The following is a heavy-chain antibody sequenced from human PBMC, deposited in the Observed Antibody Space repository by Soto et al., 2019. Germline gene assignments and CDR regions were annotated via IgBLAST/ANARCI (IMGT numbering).Heavy chain of an antibody. CDR1: GFTFSNAW. CDR2: IKSKTGGGTT. J-gene: IGHJ6*02. Sequence: PGGSLRLSCAASGFTFSNAWMSWVRQAPGKGLEWAGRIKSKTGGGTTDYAAPVKGRFTISRDDSKNTLYLQMNSLKTEDTAVYYCTTAPLIVTTITINYYYGMDVWGQGTTVTVSS. CDR3: TTAPLIVTTITINYYYGMDV. V-gene: IGHV3-15*01. D-gene: IGHD5-12*01.